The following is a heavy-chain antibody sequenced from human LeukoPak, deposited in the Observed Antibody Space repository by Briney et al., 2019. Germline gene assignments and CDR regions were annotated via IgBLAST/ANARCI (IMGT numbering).Heavy chain of an antibody. J-gene: IGHJ4*02. CDR1: GGSISSYY. V-gene: IGHV4-59*12. CDR3: ARALEGDIVVVPAAPFDY. D-gene: IGHD2-2*01. CDR2: IYYSGST. Sequence: PSETLSLTCTVSGGSISSYYWSWIRQPPGKGLEWIGYIYYSGSTNYNPSLKSRVTISVDTSKNQFSLKLSSVTAADTAVYYCARALEGDIVVVPAAPFDYWGQGTLVTVSS.